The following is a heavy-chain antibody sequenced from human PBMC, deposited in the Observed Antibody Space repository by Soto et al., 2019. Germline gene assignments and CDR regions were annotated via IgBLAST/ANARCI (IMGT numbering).Heavy chain of an antibody. V-gene: IGHV1-69*13. CDR2: IIPIFGTA. J-gene: IGHJ4*02. CDR3: ARSGSYHGAFDY. D-gene: IGHD1-26*01. Sequence: ASVKVSCKASGGTFSSYAISWVRQAPGQGLEWMGGIIPIFGTANYAQKFQGRVTITADESTSTAYMELSSLRSEDTAVYYCARSGSYHGAFDYWGQGTLVTVSS. CDR1: GGTFSSYA.